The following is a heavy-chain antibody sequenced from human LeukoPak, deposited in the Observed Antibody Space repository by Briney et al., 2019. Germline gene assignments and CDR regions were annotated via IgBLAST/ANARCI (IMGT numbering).Heavy chain of an antibody. V-gene: IGHV4-34*01. Sequence: PSETLSLTCAVYGGSFSGYYWSWIRQPPGKGLEWIGEINHSGSTNYNPSLKSRVTISVDTPKNQFSLKLSSVTAADTAVYYCARRVVVTATNFDYWGQGTLVTVSS. CDR2: INHSGST. CDR3: ARRVVVTATNFDY. CDR1: GGSFSGYY. J-gene: IGHJ4*02. D-gene: IGHD2-21*02.